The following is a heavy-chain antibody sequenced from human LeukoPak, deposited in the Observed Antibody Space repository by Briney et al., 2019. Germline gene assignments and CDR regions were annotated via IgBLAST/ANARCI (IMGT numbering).Heavy chain of an antibody. CDR3: AKDVAASGSYGLDV. D-gene: IGHD3-10*01. V-gene: IGHV3-74*01. CDR2: INTDGSST. CDR1: GFTFNNYW. J-gene: IGHJ6*02. Sequence: GGSLRLSCAASGFTFNNYWMHWVRQAPGKGLLWVSRINTDGSSTSYADSVKGRFTISRDNAKNMVYLQMNSLRAEDTAVYHCAKDVAASGSYGLDVWGQGTTVTVSS.